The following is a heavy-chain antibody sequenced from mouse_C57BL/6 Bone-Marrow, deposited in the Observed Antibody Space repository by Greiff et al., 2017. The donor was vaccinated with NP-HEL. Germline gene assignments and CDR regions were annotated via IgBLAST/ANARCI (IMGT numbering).Heavy chain of an antibody. J-gene: IGHJ4*01. V-gene: IGHV1-75*01. CDR2: IFPGSGST. CDR1: GYTFTDYY. Sequence: VQLQQSGPELVKPGASVKISCKASGYTFTDYYINWVKQRPGQGLEWIGWIFPGSGSTYYNEKFKGKATLTVDKSSSTAYMLLSSLTSEDSAVYFCARMTAYYSNNYYAMDYWGQGTSVTVSS. D-gene: IGHD2-5*01. CDR3: ARMTAYYSNNYYAMDY.